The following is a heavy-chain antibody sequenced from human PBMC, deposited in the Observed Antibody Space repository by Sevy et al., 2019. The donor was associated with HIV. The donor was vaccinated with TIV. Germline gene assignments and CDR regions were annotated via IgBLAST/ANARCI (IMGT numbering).Heavy chain of an antibody. CDR2: IVVGSGDT. CDR1: SFTFTNSA. CDR3: AGESRGSCSGRSCSVENGMDV. V-gene: IGHV1-58*01. J-gene: IGHJ6*02. D-gene: IGHD2-15*01. Sequence: ASVKVSCKASSFTFTNSAVQWVRQARGQRLEWIGWIVVGSGDTNYAHNFQERVTISRDMATATVSMELSGLSSGDTAVYYCAGESRGSCSGRSCSVENGMDVWGPGTTVTVSS.